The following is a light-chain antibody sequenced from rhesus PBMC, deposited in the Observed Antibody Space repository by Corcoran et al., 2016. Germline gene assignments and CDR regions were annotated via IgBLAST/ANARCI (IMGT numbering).Light chain of an antibody. V-gene: IGKV1-22*01. CDR1: QGISSW. CDR3: QQYSSRPPT. Sequence: DIQMTQSPSSLSASVGDTVTITCRASQGISSWVAWYQQKQWKAPKLLIYKASRLQSGVPSRFSGSGSGTDFTLTISSLQSEDFATYYCQQYSSRPPTFGGGTKVELK. J-gene: IGKJ4*01. CDR2: KAS.